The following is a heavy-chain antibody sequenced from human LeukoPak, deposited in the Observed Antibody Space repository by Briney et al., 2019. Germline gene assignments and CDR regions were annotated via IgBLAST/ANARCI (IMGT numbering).Heavy chain of an antibody. CDR1: GYTFTDYY. J-gene: IGHJ6*03. CDR2: VDPEDGET. V-gene: IGHV1-69-2*01. CDR3: ARDTYYYMDV. Sequence: ASVKDSCKVSGYTFTDYYMHWVQQAPGKGLEWMGLVDPEDGETIYAEKFQGRVTITADTSTDTAYMELSSLRSDDTAVYYCARDTYYYMDVWGKGTTVTVSS.